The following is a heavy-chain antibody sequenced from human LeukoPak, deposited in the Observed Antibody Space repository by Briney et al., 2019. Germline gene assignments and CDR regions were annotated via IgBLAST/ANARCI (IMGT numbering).Heavy chain of an antibody. D-gene: IGHD5-12*01. CDR2: ISSNGGST. V-gene: IGHV3-64D*06. CDR1: GFTFSSYA. CDR3: VKWGPSGYHYDY. Sequence: GGSLRLSCSASGFTFSSYAMHWVRQAPGKGLVYVSAISSNGGSTYYADSVKGRFTISRDNSKNTLYLQMSSLRAEDTAVYYCVKWGPSGYHYDYWGQGTLVTVSS. J-gene: IGHJ4*02.